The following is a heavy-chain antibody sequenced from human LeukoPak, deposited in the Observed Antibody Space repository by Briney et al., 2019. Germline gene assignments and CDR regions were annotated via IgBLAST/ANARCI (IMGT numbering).Heavy chain of an antibody. D-gene: IGHD1-26*01. V-gene: IGHV3-30*03. Sequence: PGGSLRLSCAASGFTFSSYGMHWVRQAPGKGLEWVAVISYDGSNKYYADSVKGRFTISRDNSKNTLYLQMNSLRSDDTAVYYCARERPLVGAYDYWGQGTLVTVSS. CDR1: GFTFSSYG. CDR3: ARERPLVGAYDY. CDR2: ISYDGSNK. J-gene: IGHJ4*02.